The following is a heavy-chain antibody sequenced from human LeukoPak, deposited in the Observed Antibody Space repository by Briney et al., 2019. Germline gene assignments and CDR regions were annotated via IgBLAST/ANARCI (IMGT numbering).Heavy chain of an antibody. J-gene: IGHJ4*02. V-gene: IGHV1-18*01. CDR2: ISAYNGNT. CDR3: ARSYYYGSGSPYFDY. D-gene: IGHD3-10*01. CDR1: GHTFTSYG. Sequence: ASVKVSCKASGHTFTSYGISWVRQAPGQGLEWMGWISAYNGNTNYAQKLQGRVTMTTDASTSTAYMELRSLRSDDTAVYYCARSYYYGSGSPYFDYWGQGTLVTVSS.